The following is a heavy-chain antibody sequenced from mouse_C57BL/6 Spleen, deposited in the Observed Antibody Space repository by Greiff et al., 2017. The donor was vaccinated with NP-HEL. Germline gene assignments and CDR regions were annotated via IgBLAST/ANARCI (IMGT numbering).Heavy chain of an antibody. Sequence: EVKLVESEGGLVQPGSSVKLSCTASGFTFSDYYMAWVRQVPEKGLEWVANINYDGSSTYYLDSLKSRFIISRDNAKNILYLQMSSLKSEDTATYYCARENWDGYFDVWGTGTTVTVSS. CDR2: INYDGSST. V-gene: IGHV5-16*01. CDR3: ARENWDGYFDV. CDR1: GFTFSDYY. D-gene: IGHD4-1*01. J-gene: IGHJ1*03.